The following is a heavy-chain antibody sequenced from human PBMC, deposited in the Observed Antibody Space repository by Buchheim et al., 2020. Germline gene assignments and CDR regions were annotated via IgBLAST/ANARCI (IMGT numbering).Heavy chain of an antibody. D-gene: IGHD3-3*01. V-gene: IGHV3-30*18. CDR1: GFTFSSYG. J-gene: IGHJ6*02. CDR3: AKDQIDVLRFLEWLGPYYYYGMDV. Sequence: QVQLVESGGGVVQPGRSLRLSCAASGFTFSSYGMHWVRQAPDKGLEWVAVISYDGSNKYYADSVKGRFTISRDNSKNTLYLQMNSLRAEDTAVYYCAKDQIDVLRFLEWLGPYYYYGMDVWGQGTT. CDR2: ISYDGSNK.